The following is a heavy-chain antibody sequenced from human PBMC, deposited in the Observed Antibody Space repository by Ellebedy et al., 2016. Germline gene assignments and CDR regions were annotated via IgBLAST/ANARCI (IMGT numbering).Heavy chain of an antibody. D-gene: IGHD4/OR15-4a*01. V-gene: IGHV3-33*01. J-gene: IGHJ2*01. CDR2: IYYDGSNK. Sequence: GGSLRLSCAASGFTFSDYLIHWVRQAPGKGLEWVAVIYYDGSNKYYAESVKGRFTISRDNSKNTLYLQMNSLGAEDTAVYYCARGRVRGPFDVWGRGTLVTVSS. CDR3: ARGRVRGPFDV. CDR1: GFTFSDYL.